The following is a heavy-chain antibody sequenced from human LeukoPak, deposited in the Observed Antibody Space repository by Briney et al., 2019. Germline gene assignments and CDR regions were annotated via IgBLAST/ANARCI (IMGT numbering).Heavy chain of an antibody. J-gene: IGHJ3*02. D-gene: IGHD1-26*01. Sequence: PSETLSLTCTVSGGSISSSAYYWGWIRQPPGKGLEWIGSIYYTGSTYYNPSLKGRVTISVDTSKNQFSLKLSSVTAADTAVYYCARDRQTWDDAFDIWGQGSMVTVSS. CDR2: IYYTGST. V-gene: IGHV4-39*07. CDR1: GGSISSSAYY. CDR3: ARDRQTWDDAFDI.